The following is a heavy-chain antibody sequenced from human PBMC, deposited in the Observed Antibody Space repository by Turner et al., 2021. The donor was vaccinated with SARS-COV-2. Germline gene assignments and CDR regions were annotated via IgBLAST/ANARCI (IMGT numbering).Heavy chain of an antibody. D-gene: IGHD3-22*01. CDR3: ARVGSSVVPYYYSGVDV. CDR1: GYTLTELS. Sequence: QVQLVQSGAEVKKPGASVKVSCKISGYTLTELSMYWVRQAPGKGLEWMGGFDPEDGETIYAQNFQGRVTMTEDTSTDTAYMELSSLRSEDTAVYYCARVGSSVVPYYYSGVDVWGQGTTVTVSS. J-gene: IGHJ6*02. V-gene: IGHV1-24*01. CDR2: FDPEDGET.